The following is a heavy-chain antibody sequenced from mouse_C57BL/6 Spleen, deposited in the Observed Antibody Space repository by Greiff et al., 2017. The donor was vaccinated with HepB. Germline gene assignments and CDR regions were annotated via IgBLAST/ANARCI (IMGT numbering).Heavy chain of an antibody. CDR1: GFTFSNYW. J-gene: IGHJ2*01. CDR3: TVGYYGSSYY. D-gene: IGHD1-1*01. CDR2: IRLKSDNYAT. Sequence: EVKLEESGGGLVQPGGSMKLSCVASGFTFSNYWMNWVRQSPEKGLEWVAQIRLKSDNYATHYAESVKGRFTISRDDSKSSVYLQMNNLRAEDTGIYYCTVGYYGSSYYWGQGTTLTVSS. V-gene: IGHV6-3*01.